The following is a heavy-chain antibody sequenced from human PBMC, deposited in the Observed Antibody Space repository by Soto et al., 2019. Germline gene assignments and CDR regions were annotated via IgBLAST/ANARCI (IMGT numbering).Heavy chain of an antibody. V-gene: IGHV3-30*18. Sequence: QVQLVESGGGVVQPGRSLRLSCAASGFTFSSYGMHWVRQAPGKGLEWVAVISYDGSNKYYADSVKGRFTISRDNSKNTLYLQMNSLIAEDTAVYYCAKDLPGDYAAFDIWGQGTMVTVSS. CDR2: ISYDGSNK. J-gene: IGHJ3*02. CDR3: AKDLPGDYAAFDI. D-gene: IGHD4-17*01. CDR1: GFTFSSYG.